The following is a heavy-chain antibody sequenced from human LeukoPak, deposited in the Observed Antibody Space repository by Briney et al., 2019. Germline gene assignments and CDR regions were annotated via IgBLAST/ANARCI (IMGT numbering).Heavy chain of an antibody. J-gene: IGHJ4*02. V-gene: IGHV3-9*01. Sequence: PGRSLRLSCVASGFTFDDYAMHWVRQAPGKGLEWVAGINWNSVSAVYADSLKGRLTISRDNAKNSQFLQMNSLKTEDTAFYYCAKGARSSSGYTTDWGQGILVTVSS. CDR1: GFTFDDYA. D-gene: IGHD3-22*01. CDR3: AKGARSSSGYTTD. CDR2: INWNSVSA.